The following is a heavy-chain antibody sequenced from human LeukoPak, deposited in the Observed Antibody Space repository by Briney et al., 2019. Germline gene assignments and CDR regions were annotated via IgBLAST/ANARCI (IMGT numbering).Heavy chain of an antibody. V-gene: IGHV4-34*01. Sequence: SETLSLTCTVSGGSISSHYWSWIRQPPGKGLEWIGEINHSGSTNYNPSLKSRVTISVDTSKNQFSLKLSSVTAADTAVYYCARTKYYYDSSGYRKYFDYWGQGTLVTVSS. CDR2: INHSGST. D-gene: IGHD3-22*01. J-gene: IGHJ4*02. CDR1: GGSISSHY. CDR3: ARTKYYYDSSGYRKYFDY.